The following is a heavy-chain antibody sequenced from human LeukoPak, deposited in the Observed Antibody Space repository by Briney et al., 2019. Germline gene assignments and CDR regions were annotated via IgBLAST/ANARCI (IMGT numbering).Heavy chain of an antibody. V-gene: IGHV3-11*06. CDR3: ARDKPNTMLVRPAGRGFDY. J-gene: IGHJ4*02. Sequence: GGSLRLSCAASGFTFSDYYMSWIRQAPGKGLEWVSYISSSSSYTNYPDSVKGRFTISRDNAKNSLYLQMNSLRAEDTAVYYCARDKPNTMLVRPAGRGFDYWGQGTLVTVSS. CDR2: ISSSSSYT. D-gene: IGHD3-22*01. CDR1: GFTFSDYY.